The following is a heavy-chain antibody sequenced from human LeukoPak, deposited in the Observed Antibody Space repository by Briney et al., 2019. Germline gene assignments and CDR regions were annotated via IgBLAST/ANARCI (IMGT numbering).Heavy chain of an antibody. CDR2: INHSGST. V-gene: IGHV4-34*01. Sequence: SETLSLTCAVYGGSLSGYYWSWIRQPPGKGLEWIGEINHSGSTNYNPSLKSRVTISVDTSKNQFSLKLSSVTAADTAVYYCARQRSSGLRVEDYWGQGTLVTVSS. D-gene: IGHD6-19*01. J-gene: IGHJ4*02. CDR1: GGSLSGYY. CDR3: ARQRSSGLRVEDY.